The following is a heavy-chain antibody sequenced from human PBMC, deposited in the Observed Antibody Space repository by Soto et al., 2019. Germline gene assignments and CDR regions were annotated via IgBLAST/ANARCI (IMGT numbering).Heavy chain of an antibody. CDR3: ARDLRPGLIVPTKSGFDP. V-gene: IGHV3-23*01. CDR1: GFPFNTYA. D-gene: IGHD2-21*01. J-gene: IGHJ5*02. CDR2: TSIGGNT. Sequence: GGSLRLSCEASGFPFNTYAMAWFRQVPGMGLEWVSTTSIGGNTDLAESVRGRFTVSRDNSKNTLYLQMTNLRVEDAAIYFCARDLRPGLIVPTKSGFDPWGQGTRVTVSA.